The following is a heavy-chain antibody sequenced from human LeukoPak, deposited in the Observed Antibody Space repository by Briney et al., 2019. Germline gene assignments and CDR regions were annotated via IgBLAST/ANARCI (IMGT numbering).Heavy chain of an antibody. J-gene: IGHJ3*02. CDR2: IYTSGST. Sequence: SETLSLTCTVSGGSISSGSYYGSWIRQPAGKGLEWIGRIYTSGSTNYNPSLKSRVTISVDTSKNQFSLKLSSVTAADTAVYYCARDRFAFDIWGQGTMVTVSS. CDR3: ARDRFAFDI. CDR1: GGSISSGSYY. V-gene: IGHV4-61*02.